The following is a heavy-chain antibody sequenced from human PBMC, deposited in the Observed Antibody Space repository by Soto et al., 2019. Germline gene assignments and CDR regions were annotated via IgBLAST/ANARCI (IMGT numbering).Heavy chain of an antibody. V-gene: IGHV1-2*04. D-gene: IGHD2-2*01. CDR2: INPNSGGT. J-gene: IGHJ5*02. Sequence: ASVKVSCKASGYTFTGYYMHWVRQAPGQGLEWMGWINPNSGGTNYAQKFQGWVTMTRDTSISTAYMELSRLRSDDTAVYYCARGSLMDCSSTSCSGGDWFDPWGQGTLVTVSS. CDR3: ARGSLMDCSSTSCSGGDWFDP. CDR1: GYTFTGYY.